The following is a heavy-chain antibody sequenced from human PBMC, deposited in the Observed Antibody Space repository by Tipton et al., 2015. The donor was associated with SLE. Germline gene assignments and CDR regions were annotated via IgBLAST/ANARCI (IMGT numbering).Heavy chain of an antibody. CDR2: INHSGST. V-gene: IGHV4-34*01. D-gene: IGHD6-13*01. CDR1: GESFSGYY. CDR3: ARVWGYSSPHVNYGMDV. J-gene: IGHJ6*02. Sequence: TLSLTCAVYGESFSGYYWSWIRQPPGKGLEWIGEINHSGSTNYNPSLKSRVTISVDKSKNQFSLKLSSVTAADTAVYYCARVWGYSSPHVNYGMDVWGQGTTVTVSS.